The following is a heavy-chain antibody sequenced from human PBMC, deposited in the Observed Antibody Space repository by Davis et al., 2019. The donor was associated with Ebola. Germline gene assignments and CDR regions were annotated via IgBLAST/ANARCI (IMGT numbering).Heavy chain of an antibody. V-gene: IGHV3-7*01. CDR3: ASNVYDSSGYYYVRPYYGMDV. CDR2: IKQDGSEK. Sequence: GESLKISCAASGFTFSSYAMSWVRQAPGKGLEWVANIKQDGSEKYYVDSVKGRFTISRDNARNSLYLQMNSLRAEDTAVYYCASNVYDSSGYYYVRPYYGMDVWGQGTTVTVSS. J-gene: IGHJ6*02. CDR1: GFTFSSYA. D-gene: IGHD3-22*01.